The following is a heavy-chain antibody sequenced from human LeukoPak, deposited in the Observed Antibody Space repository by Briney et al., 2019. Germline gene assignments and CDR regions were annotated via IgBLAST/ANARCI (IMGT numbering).Heavy chain of an antibody. CDR1: GYTFTDYY. D-gene: IGHD3-10*01. CDR3: ARGRSDYYLDS. J-gene: IGHJ4*02. CDR2: IYPNSGGT. V-gene: IGHV1-2*02. Sequence: GAPVKVSCKASGYTFTDYYMHWVRQAPGQGLEWMGWIYPNSGGTNYAQNFQGRVTMTRDTSISTAYMGLSRLRSDDTAVYFCARGRSDYYLDSWGQGTLVTVSS.